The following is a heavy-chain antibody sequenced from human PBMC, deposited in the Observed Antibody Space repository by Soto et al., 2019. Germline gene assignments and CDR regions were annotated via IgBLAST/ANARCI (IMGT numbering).Heavy chain of an antibody. CDR2: ISYDGSNK. J-gene: IGHJ6*03. CDR1: GFTFSSYG. D-gene: IGHD2-15*01. V-gene: IGHV3-30*18. Sequence: GGSLRLSCAASGFTFSSYGMHWVRQAPGKGLEWVAVISYDGSNKYYADSVKGRFTISRDNSKNTLYLQMNSLRAEDTTVYYCAKGTYCSGGSCPYYYYYYMDVWGKGTTVTVSS. CDR3: AKGTYCSGGSCPYYYYYYMDV.